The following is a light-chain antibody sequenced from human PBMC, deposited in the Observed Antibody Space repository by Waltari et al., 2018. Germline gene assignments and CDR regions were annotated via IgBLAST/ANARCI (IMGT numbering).Light chain of an antibody. CDR2: DVS. J-gene: IGLJ2*01. Sequence: QSALTQPASPSGSPGQSITISCTGPSSDVGASDYVSWYQQHPGKAPKLMIYDVSKRPSGVSNRFSGSKSGNTASLTISGLQAEDEADYYCSSYASSTTLVFGGGTKLTVL. CDR3: SSYASSTTLV. V-gene: IGLV2-14*01. CDR1: SSDVGASDY.